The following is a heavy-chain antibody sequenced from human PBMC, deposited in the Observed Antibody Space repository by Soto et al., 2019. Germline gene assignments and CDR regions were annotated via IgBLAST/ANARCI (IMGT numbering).Heavy chain of an antibody. J-gene: IGHJ4*02. D-gene: IGHD2-2*01. CDR3: AKDVALSTRGDFDS. CDR2: ISYDGSDK. V-gene: IGHV3-30*18. Sequence: GGSLRLSCAASGFTFSSCGMHWVRQAPGKGPEGVAAISYDGSDKYYGVSVKGRFTVSRDNSKNALYLQMNRLRADDVAVYYCAKDVALSTRGDFDSWGQVTLVTVS. CDR1: GFTFSSCG.